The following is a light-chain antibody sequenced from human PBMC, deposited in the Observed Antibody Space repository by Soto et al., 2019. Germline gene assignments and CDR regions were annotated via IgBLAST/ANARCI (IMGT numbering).Light chain of an antibody. V-gene: IGKV1-33*01. Sequence: IQVTQSPSSLSASAGDRGSITCQAGQWFXNDLSWYQQKPGKAPKVLXDNASNLDTGGPSRLTGSGSGTDFTFPITSLHSEDVAKYYCQQYASLPSTFGQGTRLEIK. CDR2: NAS. CDR1: QWFXND. CDR3: QQYASLPST. J-gene: IGKJ5*01.